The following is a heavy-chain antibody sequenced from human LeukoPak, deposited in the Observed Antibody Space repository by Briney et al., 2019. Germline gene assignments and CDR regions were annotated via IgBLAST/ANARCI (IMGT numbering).Heavy chain of an antibody. J-gene: IGHJ4*02. V-gene: IGHV3-21*01. Sequence: GGSLRLSCAASGFTFSSYRMKWVRQAPGKGLEWVSSISSSSSYIYYADSVKGRFTISRDNAKNSLYLQMNSLRAEDTAVYYCASGLVVTASDYWGQGTLVTVSS. CDR2: ISSSSSYI. CDR1: GFTFSSYR. CDR3: ASGLVVTASDY. D-gene: IGHD2-21*02.